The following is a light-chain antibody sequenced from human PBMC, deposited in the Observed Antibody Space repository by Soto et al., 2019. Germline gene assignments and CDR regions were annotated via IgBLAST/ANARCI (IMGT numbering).Light chain of an antibody. Sequence: IQMTQSPSTLSASVGDRVTITCRASQSIISWLACYQQKPGKAPKILIYKASSLEDRVPSRFSGSGSGTEFTLTISSLQPDDFATYYCQQYDTYSWTFGQGTKVEIK. CDR3: QQYDTYSWT. J-gene: IGKJ1*01. V-gene: IGKV1-5*03. CDR2: KAS. CDR1: QSIISW.